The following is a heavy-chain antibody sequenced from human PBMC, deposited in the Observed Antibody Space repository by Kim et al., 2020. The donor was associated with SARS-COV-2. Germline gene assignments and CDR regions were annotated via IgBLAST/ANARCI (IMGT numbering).Heavy chain of an antibody. CDR1: GGSISSYY. CDR2: IYTSGST. Sequence: SETLSLTCTVSGGSISSYYWSWIRQPAGKGLEWIGRIYTSGSTNYNPSLKSRVTMSVDTSKNQFSLKLSSVTAAGTAVYYCARDWVAKDIVVVPAAGTHWFDPWGQGTLVTVSS. CDR3: ARDWVAKDIVVVPAAGTHWFDP. D-gene: IGHD2-2*01. V-gene: IGHV4-4*07. J-gene: IGHJ5*02.